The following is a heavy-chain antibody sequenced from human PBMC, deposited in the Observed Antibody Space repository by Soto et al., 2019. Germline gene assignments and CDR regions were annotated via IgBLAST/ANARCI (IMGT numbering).Heavy chain of an antibody. CDR3: AYLPCSGGSCYWFSYSGMDV. J-gene: IGHJ6*02. D-gene: IGHD2-15*01. CDR1: GFSLSTSGVG. Sequence: QITLKESGPTLVEPTQTLTLTCTFSGFSLSTSGVGVAWIRQPPGKALEWLALIYWDDDKRYRPSLETRLTITKDTSKNQVVLTMTNVDSVDTATYYCAYLPCSGGSCYWFSYSGMDVWGQGTTVIVSS. V-gene: IGHV2-5*02. CDR2: IYWDDDK.